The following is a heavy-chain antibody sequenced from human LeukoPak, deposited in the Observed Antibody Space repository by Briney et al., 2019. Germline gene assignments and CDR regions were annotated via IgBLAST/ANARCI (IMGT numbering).Heavy chain of an antibody. CDR3: ARDIRYSSSWYLVY. Sequence: GGSLRLSCAASGFTVSSNYMSWVRQAPGKGLEWVSVIYSGGSTYYADSVKGRFTISRDNSKNTLYPQMNSLRAEDTAVYYCARDIRYSSSWYLVYWGQGTLVTVSS. CDR2: IYSGGST. CDR1: GFTVSSNY. V-gene: IGHV3-66*01. D-gene: IGHD6-13*01. J-gene: IGHJ4*02.